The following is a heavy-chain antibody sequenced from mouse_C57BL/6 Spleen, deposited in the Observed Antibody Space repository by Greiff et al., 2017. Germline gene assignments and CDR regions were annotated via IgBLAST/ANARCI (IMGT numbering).Heavy chain of an antibody. CDR1: GYSITSGYY. CDR2: ISYDGSN. Sequence: EVQLQQSGPGLVKPSQSLSLTCSVTGYSITSGYYWNWIRQFPGNKLEWMGYISYDGSNNYNPSLKNRISITRDTSKNQFFLKLNSVTTEDTATXYCARYGSPWFAYWGQGTLVTVSA. V-gene: IGHV3-6*01. J-gene: IGHJ3*01. CDR3: ARYGSPWFAY. D-gene: IGHD1-1*01.